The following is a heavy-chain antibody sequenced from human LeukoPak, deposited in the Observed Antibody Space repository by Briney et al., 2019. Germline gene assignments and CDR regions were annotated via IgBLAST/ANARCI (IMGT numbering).Heavy chain of an antibody. CDR1: GLTSSTHS. V-gene: IGHV3-21*01. Sequence: GGSLKLSCPASGLTSSTHSRYWLGQAPGRGRDWVSSISASSNFIHYAESVRGRFTISRDNAKTSLYLQMNSLGAQDTAVYYCARPATGYCSSAGCHWDSWGQGTLVTVSS. J-gene: IGHJ4*02. D-gene: IGHD2-2*01. CDR2: ISASSNFI. CDR3: ARPATGYCSSAGCHWDS.